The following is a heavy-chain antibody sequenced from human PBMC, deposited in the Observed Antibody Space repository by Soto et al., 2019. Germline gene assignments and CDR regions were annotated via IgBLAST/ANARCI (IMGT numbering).Heavy chain of an antibody. CDR3: ARHNYGSGSTYFDY. Sequence: SETLSLTCSVSGGSVSSGSYYWSWIRQPPGKGLEWIGYIYYSGSTNYNPSLKSRVTISVDTSKNQFSLKLNSMTAADTAVYYCARHNYGSGSTYFDYWGQGTLVTVS. CDR2: IYYSGST. J-gene: IGHJ4*02. CDR1: GGSVSSGSYY. V-gene: IGHV4-61*01. D-gene: IGHD3-10*01.